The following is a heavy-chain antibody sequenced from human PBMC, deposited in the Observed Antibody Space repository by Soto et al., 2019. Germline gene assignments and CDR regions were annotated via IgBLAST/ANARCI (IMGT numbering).Heavy chain of an antibody. D-gene: IGHD3-22*01. J-gene: IGHJ5*01. CDR2: IYYRGST. V-gene: IGHV4-39*01. CDR1: GGSISRTNFY. Sequence: SETLSLTCIVSGGSISRTNFYWGWIRQHQGKGLEWSGSIYYRGSTYYNPSLKSRVTISVDTSKNQFSLNLSSVNAADTAVYYCARRHYYDSIGYFDYWGHGTLVTVSS. CDR3: ARRHYYDSIGYFDY.